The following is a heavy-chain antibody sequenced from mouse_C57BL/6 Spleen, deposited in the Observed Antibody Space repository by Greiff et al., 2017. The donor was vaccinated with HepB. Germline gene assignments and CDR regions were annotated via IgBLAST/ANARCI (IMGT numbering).Heavy chain of an antibody. CDR3: ARDNYTLTWFAY. D-gene: IGHD1-3*01. V-gene: IGHV3-6*01. J-gene: IGHJ3*01. CDR2: ISYDGSN. Sequence: EVKLQESGPGLVKPSQSLSLTCSVTGYSITSGYYWNWIRQFPGNKLEWMGYISYDGSNNYNPSLKNRISITRDTSKNQFFLKLNSVTTEDTATYYCARDNYTLTWFAYWGQGTLVTVSA. CDR1: GYSITSGYY.